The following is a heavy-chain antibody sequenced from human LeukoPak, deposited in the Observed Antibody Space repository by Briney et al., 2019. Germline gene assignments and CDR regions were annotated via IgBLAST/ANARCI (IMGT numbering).Heavy chain of an antibody. CDR2: IYYSWSN. CDR1: GGSISSHY. Sequence: SETLSLTCTVSGGSISSHYWSWIRQPPGKGLEWIGYIYYSWSNNYNPSLKSLVTISVDTSKNQFSLKLSSVTAADTAVYYCATSPQGPDAFDIWGQGTMVTVSS. V-gene: IGHV4-59*11. CDR3: ATSPQGPDAFDI. J-gene: IGHJ3*02.